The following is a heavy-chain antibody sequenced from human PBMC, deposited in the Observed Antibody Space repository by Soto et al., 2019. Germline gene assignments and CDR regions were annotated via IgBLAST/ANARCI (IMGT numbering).Heavy chain of an antibody. V-gene: IGHV3-23*01. D-gene: IGHD1-26*01. Sequence: EVQLLESGGGLVQPGGSLRLSCAASGFTFSSYAMGWVRQAPGKGLEWVSVISGSGGSTYYADSVKGRFTISRDNSKNTLYLQMNSLRAEDTAVYYCAKDLVGATRGRFDYWGQGTLVTVSS. CDR3: AKDLVGATRGRFDY. CDR1: GFTFSSYA. J-gene: IGHJ4*02. CDR2: ISGSGGST.